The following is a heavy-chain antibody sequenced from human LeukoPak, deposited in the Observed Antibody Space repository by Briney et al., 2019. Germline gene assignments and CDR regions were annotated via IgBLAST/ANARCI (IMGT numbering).Heavy chain of an antibody. D-gene: IGHD1-26*01. CDR3: ARGAQVGWFDP. CDR2: MNPNSGNT. CDR1: SYTFTSFG. V-gene: IGHV1-8*01. J-gene: IGHJ5*02. Sequence: ASVKVSCKASSYTFTSFGISWVRQAPGQGLEWMGWMNPNSGNTGYAQKFQGRVTITRSTSISTAYMELSSLRSEDTAVYYCARGAQVGWFDPWGQGTLVTVSS.